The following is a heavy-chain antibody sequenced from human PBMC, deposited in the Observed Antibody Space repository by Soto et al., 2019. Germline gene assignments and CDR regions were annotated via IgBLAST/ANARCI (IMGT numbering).Heavy chain of an antibody. D-gene: IGHD3-10*01. J-gene: IGHJ4*02. CDR2: ISYDGSNK. Sequence: PGGSLRLSCAASGFTFSSYGMHWVRQAPGKGLEWVAVISYDGSNKYYADSVKGRFTISRDNSKNTLYLQMNSLRAEDTAVYYCAKDLRGAGPDYWGQGTLVTVSS. V-gene: IGHV3-30*18. CDR1: GFTFSSYG. CDR3: AKDLRGAGPDY.